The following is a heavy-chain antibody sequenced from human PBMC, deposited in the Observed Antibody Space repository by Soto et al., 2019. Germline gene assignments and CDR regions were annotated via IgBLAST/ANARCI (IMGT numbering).Heavy chain of an antibody. CDR1: GFTFSSYG. CDR2: IWYDGSNK. D-gene: IGHD3-3*01. CDR3: ARGRPNYDFWSGYYEGEYYMDV. V-gene: IGHV3-33*01. Sequence: GGSLRLSCAASGFTFSSYGMHWVRQAPGKGLEWVAVIWYDGSNKYYADSVKGRFTISRDNSKNTLYLQMNSLRAEDTAVYYCARGRPNYDFWSGYYEGEYYMDVWGKGTTVTVSS. J-gene: IGHJ6*03.